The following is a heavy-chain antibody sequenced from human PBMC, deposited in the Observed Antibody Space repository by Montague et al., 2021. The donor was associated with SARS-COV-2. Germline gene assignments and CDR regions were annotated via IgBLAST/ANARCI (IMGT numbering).Heavy chain of an antibody. V-gene: IGHV3-23*01. Sequence: SLRISCAASGFTFSSYGMFWVRQTPGKGLEWVSAISGGGDMTYYADSVKGRFTISRDNSKNTLYLQMNTLRAEDTAVYFCAKKTIAVPGSPHFDSWGQGTLVTVSS. D-gene: IGHD6-19*01. CDR1: GFTFSSYG. J-gene: IGHJ4*02. CDR3: AKKTIAVPGSPHFDS. CDR2: ISGGGDMT.